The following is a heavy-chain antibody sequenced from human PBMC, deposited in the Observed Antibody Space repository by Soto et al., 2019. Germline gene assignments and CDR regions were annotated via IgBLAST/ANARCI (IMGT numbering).Heavy chain of an antibody. D-gene: IGHD6-19*01. V-gene: IGHV3-33*01. Sequence: PGGSLRLSCAASGFTFSSYGMHWVRQAPGKGLEWVAVIWYDGSNKYYADSVKGRFTISRDNSKNTLYLQMNSLRAEDTAVYYCARIAVADFYYYYYMDVWGKGTTVTVSS. CDR3: ARIAVADFYYYYYMDV. CDR2: IWYDGSNK. CDR1: GFTFSSYG. J-gene: IGHJ6*03.